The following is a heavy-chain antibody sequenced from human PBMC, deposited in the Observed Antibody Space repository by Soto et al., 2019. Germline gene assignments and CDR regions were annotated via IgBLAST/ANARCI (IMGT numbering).Heavy chain of an antibody. V-gene: IGHV3-74*01. CDR1: GFTFRSYW. D-gene: IGHD1-7*01. CDR2: ISGDGSST. J-gene: IGHJ3*01. CDR3: ERSLAGTYGAIDL. Sequence: EVQLVDSGGGLVQPGGSLRLSCAASGFTFRSYWMHWVRQGPGKGLEWVSRISGDGSSTNYADSVKGRFTISRDNAKNTEYLQIDILRAGAKAVYYCERSLAGTYGAIDLWGQGTMVTVSS.